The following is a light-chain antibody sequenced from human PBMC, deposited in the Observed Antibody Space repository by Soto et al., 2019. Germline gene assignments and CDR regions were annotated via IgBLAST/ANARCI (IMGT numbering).Light chain of an antibody. Sequence: AIRMTQSPSSFSASTGDRVTITCRASQGISSYLAWYQQKPGKAPKLLIYAASTLQSGVPSRFSGSGSGTAFTLTISCLQSEDFATYYCQQYYSYSFTFGPGTKVDI. CDR3: QQYYSYSFT. CDR2: AAS. CDR1: QGISSY. J-gene: IGKJ3*01. V-gene: IGKV1-8*01.